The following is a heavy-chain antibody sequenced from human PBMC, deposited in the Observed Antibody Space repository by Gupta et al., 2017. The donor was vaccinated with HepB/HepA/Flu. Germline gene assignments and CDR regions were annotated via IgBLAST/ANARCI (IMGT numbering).Heavy chain of an antibody. Sequence: EVQLVESGGGLVQPGGSLRLSCAASGFTFSFYEMNWVRQAPGKGPEWISYISSSATIIYYADSVKGRFTISRDNAKNSLYLQMNSLRAEDTAVYSCARATPDAYGFDAFDIWGQGTMVTVSS. J-gene: IGHJ3*02. CDR2: ISSSATII. D-gene: IGHD5-24*01. V-gene: IGHV3-48*03. CDR3: ARATPDAYGFDAFDI. CDR1: GFTFSFYE.